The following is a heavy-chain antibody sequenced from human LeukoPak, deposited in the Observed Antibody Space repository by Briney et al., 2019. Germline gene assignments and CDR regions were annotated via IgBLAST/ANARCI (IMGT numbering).Heavy chain of an antibody. CDR2: INANSGGT. D-gene: IGHD5-12*01. CDR1: GYTFTAYY. J-gene: IGHJ4*02. Sequence: ASVKVSCKASGYTFTAYYIHWVRQAPGQGLEWMGWINANSGGTDYAQKFQGRVTMTRDTSLTTAYMELGRLKSDDTAVYYCARDCGNDSQRMNYFDYWGQGTLVTVSS. V-gene: IGHV1-2*02. CDR3: ARDCGNDSQRMNYFDY.